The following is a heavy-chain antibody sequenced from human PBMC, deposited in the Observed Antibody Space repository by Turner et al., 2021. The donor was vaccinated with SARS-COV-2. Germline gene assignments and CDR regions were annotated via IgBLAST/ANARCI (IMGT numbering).Heavy chain of an antibody. V-gene: IGHV1-8*01. Sequence: QVQLVQSGAEVKTPGASVQVCCKASGDTFRGIDINWVRQSSGQGLEWMCWMNPIGGNTNCEQKFKGRVTMTWDTSISTAYLEVTSLTSEDTVVYYCAREPWEERRGEYDYFGMDVWGQGTTVTVSS. D-gene: IGHD1-1*01. CDR1: GDTFRGID. J-gene: IGHJ6*02. CDR3: AREPWEERRGEYDYFGMDV. CDR2: MNPIGGNT.